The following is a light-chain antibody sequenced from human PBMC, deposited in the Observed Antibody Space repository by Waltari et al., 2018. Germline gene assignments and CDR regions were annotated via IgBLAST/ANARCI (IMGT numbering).Light chain of an antibody. CDR2: GAS. Sequence: EIVLTQSPVTLSVSPGERATLSCRASQSIHSNLAWYQQKPGQTPRLLIYGASTRATDIAARFRGSGSGTEFTLTISSLQSEDVALYYCQQYYTTLTFGGGTRVGIK. CDR3: QQYYTTLT. CDR1: QSIHSN. J-gene: IGKJ4*01. V-gene: IGKV3-15*01.